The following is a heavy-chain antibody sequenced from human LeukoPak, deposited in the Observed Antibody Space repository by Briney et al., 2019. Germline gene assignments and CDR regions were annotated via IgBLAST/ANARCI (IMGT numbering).Heavy chain of an antibody. CDR2: INPSGGST. D-gene: IGHD1-26*01. CDR1: VYTFISYY. CDR3: EREGATGHLDAFDI. J-gene: IGHJ3*02. V-gene: IGHV1-46*01. Sequence: ASVKVSRKASVYTFISYYMHWVRQAPEQGLECMGIINPSGGSTRYAQKFRGRVTMNRDTSTSTVYMELSSLRSEDTAVYYCEREGATGHLDAFDIWGQGTMVTVSS.